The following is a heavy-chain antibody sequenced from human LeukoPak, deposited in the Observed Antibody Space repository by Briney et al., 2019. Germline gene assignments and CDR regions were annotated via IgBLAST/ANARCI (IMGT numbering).Heavy chain of an antibody. CDR2: IYYSGST. V-gene: IGHV4-34*01. Sequence: SETLSLTCAVYGGSFSGYYWSWIRQPPGKGLEWIGSIYYSGSTYYNPSLKSRVTISVDTSKNQFSPKLSSVTAADTAMYYCARVKRKYQLLKPLHETPSHYFDYWGQGTLVTVSS. CDR1: GGSFSGYY. CDR3: ARVKRKYQLLKPLHETPSHYFDY. J-gene: IGHJ4*02. D-gene: IGHD2-2*01.